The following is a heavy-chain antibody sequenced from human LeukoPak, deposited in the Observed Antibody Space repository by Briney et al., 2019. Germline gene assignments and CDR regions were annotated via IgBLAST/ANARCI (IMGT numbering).Heavy chain of an antibody. V-gene: IGHV3-30-3*01. CDR2: ISYDGSNK. CDR3: ARNAAGGRPGWEYFDY. Sequence: GGSLRLSCAASGFTFSSYAMHWVRQAPGKGLEWVAVISYDGSNKYYADSVKGRFTISRDNSKNTLYLQMNSLRAEDTAVYYCARNAAGGRPGWEYFDYWGQGTLVTVSS. J-gene: IGHJ4*02. D-gene: IGHD6-19*01. CDR1: GFTFSSYA.